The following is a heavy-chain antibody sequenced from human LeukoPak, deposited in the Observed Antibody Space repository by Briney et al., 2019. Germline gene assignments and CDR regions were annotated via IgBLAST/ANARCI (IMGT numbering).Heavy chain of an antibody. D-gene: IGHD6-6*01. J-gene: IGHJ4*02. CDR1: GGSISSYY. V-gene: IGHV4-59*01. Sequence: PSETLSLTCTVSGGSISSYYWSWIRQPPGKGLEWIGYIYYSGSTNYNPSLKSRVTISVDTSKNQFSLKLSSVTAADTAVYYCARNEYSSSDLYFDYWGQGTLVTVSS. CDR3: ARNEYSSSDLYFDY. CDR2: IYYSGST.